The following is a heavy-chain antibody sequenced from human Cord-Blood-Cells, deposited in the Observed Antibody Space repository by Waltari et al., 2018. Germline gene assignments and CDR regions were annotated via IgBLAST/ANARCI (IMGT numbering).Heavy chain of an antibody. J-gene: IGHJ4*02. V-gene: IGHV1-69*01. Sequence: QVQLVQPGAEVKKPGSSVKVSCNASGGTFSSYALSRVRPAPGQGLEWMGGIIPIFGTANYAQKFKGRVTITADEATSTAYMELSSLRSEDTAVYYCARDKGGSGYVDGFDYWGQGTLVTVSS. CDR3: ARDKGGSGYVDGFDY. CDR1: GGTFSSYA. CDR2: IIPIFGTA. D-gene: IGHD5-12*01.